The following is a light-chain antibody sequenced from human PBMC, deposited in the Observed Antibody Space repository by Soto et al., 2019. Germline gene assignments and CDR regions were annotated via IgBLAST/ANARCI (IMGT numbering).Light chain of an antibody. Sequence: DTQMTQSPSAMSASVGDRVTITCRASRDITNYVAWFQQKPGQVPKRLTYAASSLHRGVPSRFSGSGSGTEFTLTISSLQPEDFATYYCLQHNTYPHTFGQGTKLEIK. V-gene: IGKV1-17*03. J-gene: IGKJ2*01. CDR1: RDITNY. CDR3: LQHNTYPHT. CDR2: AAS.